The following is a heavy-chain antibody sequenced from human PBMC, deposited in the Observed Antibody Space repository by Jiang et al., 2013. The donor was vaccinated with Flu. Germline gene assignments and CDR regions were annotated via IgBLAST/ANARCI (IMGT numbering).Heavy chain of an antibody. Sequence: ESGGALVQPGGSLRLSCTASGFTFGNYWIHWFRQIPGRGLVWVARINPDETTINYADSVRGRFTISRDNAKSTLHLQMNSLRVDDTAVYYCVRADRGWHSPQFDYWGQGTLVTVSS. D-gene: IGHD6-19*01. CDR3: VRADRGWHSPQFDY. J-gene: IGHJ4*02. CDR1: GFTFGNYW. V-gene: IGHV3-74*01. CDR2: INPDETTI.